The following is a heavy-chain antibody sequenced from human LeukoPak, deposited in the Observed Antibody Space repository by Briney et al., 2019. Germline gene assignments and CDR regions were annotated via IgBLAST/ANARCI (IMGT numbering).Heavy chain of an antibody. CDR1: GGSFSGYY. CDR2: INHSGST. D-gene: IGHD5-18*01. V-gene: IGHV4-34*01. Sequence: PSETLSLTCAVYGGSFSGYYWGWIRQPPGKGLEWIGEINHSGSTNYNPSLKSRVTISVDTSKNQFSLRLSSVTAADTAVYYCARSEYSYGADAFDIWGQGTMVTVSS. CDR3: ARSEYSYGADAFDI. J-gene: IGHJ3*02.